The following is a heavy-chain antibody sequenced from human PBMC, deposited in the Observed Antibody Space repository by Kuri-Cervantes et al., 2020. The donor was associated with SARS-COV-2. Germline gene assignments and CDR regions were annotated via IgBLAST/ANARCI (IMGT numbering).Heavy chain of an antibody. CDR3: AKHMTTVTTYAHNVDAFDI. Sequence: GESLKISCAASGFTFSRSWMLWVRQAPGKGLVWVSRINSDGSVTSYPDSVEGRFTISRDNAKNTLSLQMNSLSAEDTAVYYCAKHMTTVTTYAHNVDAFDIWGQGTMVTVSS. J-gene: IGHJ3*02. CDR1: GFTFSRSW. CDR2: INSDGSVT. D-gene: IGHD4-17*01. V-gene: IGHV3-74*01.